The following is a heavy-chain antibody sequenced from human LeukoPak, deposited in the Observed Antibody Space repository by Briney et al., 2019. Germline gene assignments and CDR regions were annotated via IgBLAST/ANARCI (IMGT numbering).Heavy chain of an antibody. CDR3: VSFYETY. V-gene: IGHV3-74*01. CDR1: GNYW. J-gene: IGHJ4*02. CDR2: INSDGSWT. D-gene: IGHD2/OR15-2a*01. Sequence: GGSLRLSCAASGNYWMHWVRQAPGKGLVWVSHINSDGSWTSYADSVKGRSTISKDNAKNTVYLQMNSLRAEDTAVYYCVSFYETYWGRGTLVTVSS.